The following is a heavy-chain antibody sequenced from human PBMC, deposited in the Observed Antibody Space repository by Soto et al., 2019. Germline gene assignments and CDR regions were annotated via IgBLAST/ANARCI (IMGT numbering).Heavy chain of an antibody. CDR2: ISAYNGNT. Sequence: ASVKVSCKASGYTFTSYGISRVRQAPGQGLEWMGWISAYNGNTNYAQKLQGRVTMTTDTSTSTAYMELRSLRSDDTAVYYCARDSGLAAAGTVNWFDPWGQGTLVTVSS. V-gene: IGHV1-18*01. J-gene: IGHJ5*02. D-gene: IGHD6-13*01. CDR1: GYTFTSYG. CDR3: ARDSGLAAAGTVNWFDP.